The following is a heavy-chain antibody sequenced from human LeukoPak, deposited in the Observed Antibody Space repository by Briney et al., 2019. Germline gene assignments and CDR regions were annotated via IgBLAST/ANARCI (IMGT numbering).Heavy chain of an antibody. CDR3: ATYAHWVAGDV. D-gene: IGHD2-2*01. CDR2: IKSDGTGA. J-gene: IGHJ6*02. CDR1: GFSFSTYW. V-gene: IGHV3-74*01. Sequence: GGSLRLSCAASGFSFSTYWMVWVREVPEKGLEWVSRIKSDGTGATYAASVKGRFTISRDNARNSLYLQMSSLRAEDTAVYYCATYAHWVAGDVWGQGTTVTVSS.